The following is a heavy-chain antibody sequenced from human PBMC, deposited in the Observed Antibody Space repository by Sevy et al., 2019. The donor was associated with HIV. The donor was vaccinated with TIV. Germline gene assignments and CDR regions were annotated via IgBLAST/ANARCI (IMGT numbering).Heavy chain of an antibody. J-gene: IGHJ6*02. CDR3: AKVLHIVVVPAAIDYYYGMDV. Sequence: GGSLRLSCAASGFTFSTYGMHWVRQAPGKGLEWVAFIRFDGTIQYYTDSVKGRLTISRDNSKNTLYLQMNSLRAEDPAVYFCAKVLHIVVVPAAIDYYYGMDVWGQGTTVTVSS. CDR2: IRFDGTIQ. V-gene: IGHV3-30*02. CDR1: GFTFSTYG. D-gene: IGHD2-2*01.